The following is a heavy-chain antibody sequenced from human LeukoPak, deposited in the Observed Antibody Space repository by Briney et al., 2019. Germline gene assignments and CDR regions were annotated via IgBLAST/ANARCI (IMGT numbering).Heavy chain of an antibody. CDR3: ARGDGYCSSTSCYGPRAFDI. CDR1: GGSFSGYY. D-gene: IGHD2-2*03. CDR2: INHSGST. J-gene: IGHJ3*02. V-gene: IGHV4-34*01. Sequence: SETLSLTCAVYGGSFSGYYWSWIRQPPGKGLEWIGEINHSGSTNYNPSLKSRVTISVDTSKNQFSLKLSSVTAADTAVYYCARGDGYCSSTSCYGPRAFDIWGQGTVVTVSS.